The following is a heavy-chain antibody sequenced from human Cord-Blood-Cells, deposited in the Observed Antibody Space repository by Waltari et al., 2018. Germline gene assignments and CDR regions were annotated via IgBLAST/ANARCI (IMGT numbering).Heavy chain of an antibody. CDR3: TTEVY. CDR2: IKSKTDCGTT. CDR1: GFTFSNAW. J-gene: IGHJ4*02. Sequence: EVQLVESGGGLVKPGGSLRLSCAASGFTFSNAWMSWVRQAPGKGVGCVGRIKSKTDCGTTNYAAPLKGRFTISRDDSKNTLYLQMNSLKTEDTAVYYCTTEVYWGQGTLVTVSS. V-gene: IGHV3-15*01.